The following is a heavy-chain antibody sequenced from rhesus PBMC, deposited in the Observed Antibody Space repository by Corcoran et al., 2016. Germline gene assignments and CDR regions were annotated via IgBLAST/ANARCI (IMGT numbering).Heavy chain of an antibody. V-gene: IGHV1-70*01. CDR3: AAGLTGLFDY. J-gene: IGHJ4*01. CDR1: GYIFTSYV. Sequence: QEQLVQSGAEVKKPGPSVKVSCKSTGYIFTSYVSSGLRQSPGQGCEWMGGIPPGYGSTSYAQKFQGRVTITADMSTSTVYMELSSLRSEDMAVYYCAAGLTGLFDYWGQGVLVTVSS. D-gene: IGHD7-45*01. CDR2: IPPGYGST.